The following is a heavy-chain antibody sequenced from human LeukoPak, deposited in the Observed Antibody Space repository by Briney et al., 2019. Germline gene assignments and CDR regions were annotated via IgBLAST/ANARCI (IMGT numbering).Heavy chain of an antibody. CDR2: IHSNGYT. J-gene: IGHJ5*02. D-gene: IGHD1-26*01. Sequence: PSETLSLTCTVSGGSISGYYWSWIRQPPGQGLEWIAYIHSNGYTNYNPSLKSRVTISVDTSKNQFSLMVTSVTAADTAMYYCTKREGPMSGSYDYFDPWGQGTLVTVS. V-gene: IGHV4-4*09. CDR1: GGSISGYY. CDR3: TKREGPMSGSYDYFDP.